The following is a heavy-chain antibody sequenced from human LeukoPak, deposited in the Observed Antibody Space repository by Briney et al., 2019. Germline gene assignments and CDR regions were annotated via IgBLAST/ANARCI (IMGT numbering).Heavy chain of an antibody. CDR2: ITTSGSKT. CDR3: GRYLNY. D-gene: IGHD3-10*01. CDR1: GFTFSSHE. V-gene: IGHV3-48*03. J-gene: IGHJ4*02. Sequence: GGSLRFSCAASGFTFSSHEMNWVRRAPGKGLEWISHITTSGSKTYYADSVKGRFTISRDNAKSSLYLQMNSLRAEDTAVYYCGRYLNYWGQGTLVTVSS.